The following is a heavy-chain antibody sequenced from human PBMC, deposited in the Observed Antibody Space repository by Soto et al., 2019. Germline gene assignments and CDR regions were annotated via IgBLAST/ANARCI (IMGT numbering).Heavy chain of an antibody. D-gene: IGHD3-22*01. V-gene: IGHV1-69*08. Sequence: QVQLVQSGAEVKKPGSSVKVSCKASGGTFSSYTISWVRQAPGQGLEWMGRIIPILGIANYAQKFQGRVTFTADKSTSTAYKELSSLRSEDTAVYYCARDSSGPTPFDPWGQGTLVTVSS. CDR3: ARDSSGPTPFDP. J-gene: IGHJ5*02. CDR2: IIPILGIA. CDR1: GGTFSSYT.